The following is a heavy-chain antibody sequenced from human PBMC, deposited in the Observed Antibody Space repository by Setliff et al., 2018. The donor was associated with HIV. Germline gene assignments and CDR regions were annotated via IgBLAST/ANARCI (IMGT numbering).Heavy chain of an antibody. CDR2: ISTNTGNP. J-gene: IGHJ3*02. V-gene: IGHV7-4-1*02. D-gene: IGHD2-8*01. CDR1: GYTFTSYA. Sequence: ASVKVSCKASGYTFTSYAMNWVRQAPGQGLEWMGRISTNTGNPTYAQGFTGRFVFSWDTSVSTAYLQISSLKAEDTAVYYCARKQSWSSGGEAFDIWGQGTMDTVSS. CDR3: ARKQSWSSGGEAFDI.